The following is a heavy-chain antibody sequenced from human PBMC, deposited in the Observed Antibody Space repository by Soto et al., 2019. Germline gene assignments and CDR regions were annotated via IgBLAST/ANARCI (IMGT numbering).Heavy chain of an antibody. V-gene: IGHV4-34*01. CDR1: GGSFSGYS. J-gene: IGHJ4*02. D-gene: IGHD3-10*01. CDR2: INGAGSA. Sequence: QVQLQQWGAGLLKPSETLSLTCAVHGGSFSGYSWTWIRQSPGKGLEWIGQINGAGSAIYHPSLKRRVTTSLGTSNHDSFLDLRSVTAADTAIYYCARGLFRGTSYSGGWYFFDYWGQGTLVTVSS. CDR3: ARGLFRGTSYSGGWYFFDY.